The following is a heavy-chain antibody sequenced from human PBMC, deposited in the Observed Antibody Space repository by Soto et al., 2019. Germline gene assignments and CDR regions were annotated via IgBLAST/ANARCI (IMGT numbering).Heavy chain of an antibody. V-gene: IGHV1-24*01. CDR3: ATLGHCRGPSVPRSCYSGLEV. Sequence: ASVKVSCKVSGHTLTELSMHWVRQAPGKGPEWMGGFDPVDGETIYAQKFQVRVTMTEDTSTDTAYMELNSLRSEDTAVYYCATLGHCRGPSVPRSCYSGLEVWGQGTTVTVSS. CDR1: GHTLTELS. J-gene: IGHJ6*02. CDR2: FDPVDGET. D-gene: IGHD2-15*01.